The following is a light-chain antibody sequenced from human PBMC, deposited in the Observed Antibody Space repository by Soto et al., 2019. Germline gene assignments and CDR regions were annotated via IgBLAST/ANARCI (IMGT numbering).Light chain of an antibody. J-gene: IGKJ1*01. Sequence: EIVLTQSPGTLSLSPGERATLSCRASQSVSNNYLAWYQQKPGQAPRLLIYGASNRATGIPDRFSGSGFGTEFTLTISGLQPEDSATYYCQQYERYSTFGQGTKVDIK. CDR1: QSVSNNY. CDR3: QQYERYST. CDR2: GAS. V-gene: IGKV3-20*01.